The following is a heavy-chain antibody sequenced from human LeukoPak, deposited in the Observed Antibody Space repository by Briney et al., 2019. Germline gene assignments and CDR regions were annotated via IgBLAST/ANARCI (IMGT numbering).Heavy chain of an antibody. J-gene: IGHJ4*02. Sequence: GGSLRLSCAASGFTFNNYAMSWVRQAPGKGLEWVSGISGSGAGTYYTDSVKGRFTISRDNSKNTLYLQMNSLRPEDTAVYYCAKGQGGDFWSGSAYFDWGQGSLVTVSS. CDR1: GFTFNNYA. D-gene: IGHD3-3*01. CDR2: ISGSGAGT. CDR3: AKGQGGDFWSGSAYFD. V-gene: IGHV3-23*01.